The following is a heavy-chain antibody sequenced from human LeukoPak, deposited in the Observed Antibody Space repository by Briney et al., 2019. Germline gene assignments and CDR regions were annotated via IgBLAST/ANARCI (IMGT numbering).Heavy chain of an antibody. J-gene: IGHJ4*02. CDR1: GFSFTDYP. Sequence: GGSLRLSCATSGFSFTDYPMDWVRQAPGKGLEWISNIRTTAEGAKYAYYADSVKGRVTISRDDGKNTLYLHMNSLRDDGTAVYYCATDQRYAFDYWGQGILVTVSS. CDR3: ATDQRYAFDY. V-gene: IGHV3-48*02. D-gene: IGHD3-9*01. CDR2: IRTTAEGAKYA.